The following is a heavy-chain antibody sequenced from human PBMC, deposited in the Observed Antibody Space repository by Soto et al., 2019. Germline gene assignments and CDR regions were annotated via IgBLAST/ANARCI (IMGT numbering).Heavy chain of an antibody. Sequence: QVQLQESGPGLVKPSQTLSLTCSVLGDSISSGGYYWSWIRQHPGKGLEWIGYIYYSGSTYYNPSLNSRVTISVDTSKNLFSLRLRSVTSADTAVYYCARDATRRYFDVWGRGTLVTVSS. V-gene: IGHV4-31*03. J-gene: IGHJ2*01. CDR3: ARDATRRYFDV. CDR2: IYYSGST. D-gene: IGHD2-15*01. CDR1: GDSISSGGYY.